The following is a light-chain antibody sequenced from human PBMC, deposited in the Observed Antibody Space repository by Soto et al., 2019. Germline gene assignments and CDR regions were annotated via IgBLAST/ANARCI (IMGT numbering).Light chain of an antibody. V-gene: IGLV2-8*01. CDR3: SSYAGSNNLV. Sequence: QSVLAQPPSASGSPGQSVTITCTGTNSDVGTSNYVSWYQHHPGKAPKFMIYEVSKRPLGVPDRFSGSKSGNTASLTVSGLQAEDEADYYCSSYAGSNNLVFGGGTKVTVL. CDR1: NSDVGTSNY. J-gene: IGLJ2*01. CDR2: EVS.